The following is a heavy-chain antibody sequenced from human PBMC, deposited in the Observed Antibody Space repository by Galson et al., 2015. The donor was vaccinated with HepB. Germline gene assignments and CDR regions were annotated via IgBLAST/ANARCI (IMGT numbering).Heavy chain of an antibody. CDR3: ARYSSSLYSYAMDV. Sequence: SVKVSCKASGYSFSNYGSIWVRQAPGQGLEWMGWISVYNGNTDYAEKVQDRVTMTTDRSTRSAYMELRSLRSDDTAVYYCARYSSSLYSYAMDVWGQGTTVTVSS. V-gene: IGHV1-18*04. D-gene: IGHD6-6*01. CDR1: GYSFSNYG. J-gene: IGHJ6*02. CDR2: ISVYNGNT.